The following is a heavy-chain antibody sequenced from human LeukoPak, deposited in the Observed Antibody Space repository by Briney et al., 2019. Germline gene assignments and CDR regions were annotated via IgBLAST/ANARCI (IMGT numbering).Heavy chain of an antibody. Sequence: SETLSLTCTVSGGSISSYYWSWIRQPPGKGLEWIGYIYYSGSTNYNPSLKSRVTISVDTSKNQFSLKLSSVTAADTAVYYYARSAPNYSGSYKDYFDYWGQGTLVTVSS. CDR3: ARSAPNYSGSYKDYFDY. CDR1: GGSISSYY. J-gene: IGHJ4*02. D-gene: IGHD1-26*01. V-gene: IGHV4-59*01. CDR2: IYYSGST.